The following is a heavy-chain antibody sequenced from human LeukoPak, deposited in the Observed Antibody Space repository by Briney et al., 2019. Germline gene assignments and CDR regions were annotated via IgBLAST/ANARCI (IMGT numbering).Heavy chain of an antibody. CDR2: FDPGDGET. CDR1: GYTLTELS. Sequence: ASVKVSCKVSGYTLTELSMHWVRQAPGKGLEWMGGFDPGDGETIYAQKFQGRVTMTEDTSTDTAYMELSSLRSEDTAVYYCATESALGYCSGGSCRTYYFDYWGQGTLVTVSS. CDR3: ATESALGYCSGGSCRTYYFDY. D-gene: IGHD2-15*01. V-gene: IGHV1-24*01. J-gene: IGHJ4*02.